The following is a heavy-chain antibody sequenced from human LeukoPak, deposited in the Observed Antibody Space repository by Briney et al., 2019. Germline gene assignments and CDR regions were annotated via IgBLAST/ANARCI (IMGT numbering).Heavy chain of an antibody. CDR2: ISTSSSYI. CDR3: ARDRWLQSQRYFDY. V-gene: IGHV3-21*01. CDR1: GFTFSSYS. J-gene: IGHJ4*02. D-gene: IGHD5-24*01. Sequence: GGSLRPSCAASGFTFSSYSMNWVRQAPGKGLEWVSSISTSSSYIYYADSVKGRFTISRDNAKNSLYVQMDSLRAEDTAVYYCARDRWLQSQRYFDYWGQGILVTVSS.